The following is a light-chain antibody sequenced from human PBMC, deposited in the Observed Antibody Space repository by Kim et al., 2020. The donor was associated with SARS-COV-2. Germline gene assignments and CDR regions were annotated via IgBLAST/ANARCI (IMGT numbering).Light chain of an antibody. J-gene: IGLJ2*01. CDR3: NFRERSGKHLVV. V-gene: IGLV3-19*01. Sequence: SSELTQDPAVSVALGQTVRITCQGDSLRSYYASWYQQKPGQAPVLVISGKNNRPSGIPDRFSYSTSGNTASLTFTGAQAEDGADYYFNFRERSGKHLVVF. CDR1: SLRSYY. CDR2: GKN.